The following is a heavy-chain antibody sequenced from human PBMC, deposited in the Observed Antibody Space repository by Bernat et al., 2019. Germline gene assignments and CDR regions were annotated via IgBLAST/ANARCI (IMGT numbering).Heavy chain of an antibody. V-gene: IGHV3-7*04. J-gene: IGHJ4*02. Sequence: EVQLVESGGGLVQPGGSLRLSCAASGFTFSNYWMSWVRQAPGKGLGWVANKKQDGSEKYYVDSVKGRFTISRDNAKNSLYLQMDSLRAEDTAVYYCAREGRYSSGDYWGQGTLVTVSS. CDR3: AREGRYSSGDY. CDR2: KKQDGSEK. CDR1: GFTFSNYW. D-gene: IGHD6-19*01.